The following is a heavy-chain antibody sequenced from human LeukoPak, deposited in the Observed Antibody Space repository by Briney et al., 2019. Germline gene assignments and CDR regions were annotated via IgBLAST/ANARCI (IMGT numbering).Heavy chain of an antibody. J-gene: IGHJ6*02. V-gene: IGHV3-66*02. CDR1: GFTVNSNY. CDR2: LYTGGST. D-gene: IGHD6-13*01. Sequence: PGGSLRLSCAASGFTVNSNYMSWVRQAPGKGLEWGSHLYTGGSTYYADSVRGRFTISRDNSNNTLNLQMNSLRPEDTAIYYCARGFGKAAADVFGGYTMDVWGQGTTVTVSS. CDR3: ARGFGKAAADVFGGYTMDV.